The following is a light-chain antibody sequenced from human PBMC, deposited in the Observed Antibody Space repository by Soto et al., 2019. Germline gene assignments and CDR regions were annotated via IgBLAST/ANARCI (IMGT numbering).Light chain of an antibody. V-gene: IGLV2-23*01. CDR1: SSVVGSYNL. Sequence: QSALTQPASVSGSPGQSITISYTGTSSVVGSYNLVSWYQQHPGKAPKLMIYEGSKRPSGVSNRFSGSKSGNTASLTISGLQAEDEADYYCCSYAGRSLYVFGTGTKVTVL. J-gene: IGLJ1*01. CDR3: CSYAGRSLYV. CDR2: EGS.